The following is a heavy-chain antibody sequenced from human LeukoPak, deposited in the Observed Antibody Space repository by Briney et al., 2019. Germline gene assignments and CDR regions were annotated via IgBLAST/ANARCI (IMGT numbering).Heavy chain of an antibody. V-gene: IGHV4-39*01. CDR2: IYYSGRT. D-gene: IGHD3/OR15-3a*01. Sequence: PSETLSLTCTVACGSTSSSSCYWGWIRQPPGKGMEWIGSIYYSGRTYYNPSLKSRVTIFVDTSKNQFSLKLSSVTAADTAVYYCARLRDFWTDYWGQGTLVTVSS. CDR3: ARLRDFWTDY. CDR1: CGSTSSSSCY. J-gene: IGHJ4*02.